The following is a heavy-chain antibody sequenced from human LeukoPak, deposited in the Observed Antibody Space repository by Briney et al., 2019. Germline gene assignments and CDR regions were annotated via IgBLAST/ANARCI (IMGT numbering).Heavy chain of an antibody. CDR2: INWNSGRI. D-gene: IGHD3-9*01. V-gene: IGHV3-9*01. J-gene: IGHJ4*02. CDR3: AKDIYDILTGYPGGFDY. CDR1: GFTFDDYA. Sequence: GGSLRLSCAASGFTFDDYAMHWVRQAPGKGLEWVSGINWNSGRIVYADSVKGRFTISRDNAKNSLYLQMNSLRAEDTALYYCAKDIYDILTGYPGGFDYWGQGTLVTVSS.